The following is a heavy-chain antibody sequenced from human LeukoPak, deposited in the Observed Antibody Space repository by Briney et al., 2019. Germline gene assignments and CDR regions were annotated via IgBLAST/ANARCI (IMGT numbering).Heavy chain of an antibody. CDR2: IYSSGST. Sequence: SETLSLTCSVSIGSISSSKWWSWVRQSPVKGLEWIGRIYSSGSTHYNPSLKSRVTMSVDTSKNQFSLKLSSVTAADTAVYYCARKGELEGIYYFDYWGQGTLATVSS. CDR3: ARKGELEGIYYFDY. J-gene: IGHJ4*02. CDR1: IGSISSSKW. V-gene: IGHV4-4*02. D-gene: IGHD1-14*01.